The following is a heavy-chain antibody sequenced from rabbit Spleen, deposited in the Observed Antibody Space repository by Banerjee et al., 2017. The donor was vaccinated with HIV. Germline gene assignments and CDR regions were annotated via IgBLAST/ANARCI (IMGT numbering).Heavy chain of an antibody. J-gene: IGHJ4*01. V-gene: IGHV1S45*01. CDR3: ARDGAGGSYFAL. CDR2: IDAGSSGST. D-gene: IGHD8-1*01. Sequence: QEHLEESGGDLVKPGASLTLTCTASGFSFSSSYWICWVRQAPGKGLEWIACIDAGSSGSTYYASWAKGRFTISKTSSTTVTLQMTSLTAADTATYFCARDGAGGSYFALWGPGTLVTVS. CDR1: GFSFSSSYW.